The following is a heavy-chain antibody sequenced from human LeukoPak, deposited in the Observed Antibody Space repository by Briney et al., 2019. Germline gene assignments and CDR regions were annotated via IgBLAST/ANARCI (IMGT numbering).Heavy chain of an antibody. CDR2: MNPNTGNT. J-gene: IGHJ5*01. D-gene: IGHD4-17*01. CDR1: GGTFSSYA. V-gene: IGHV1-8*02. Sequence: ASVKVSCKASGGTFSSYAISWVRQAPGQGLEWMGWMNPNTGNTGYARNLQGRVTMTRTNSITTAYMELSSLTSDDTAVYYCARGGGGEYLDWFDFWGQGTLVIVSS. CDR3: ARGGGGEYLDWFDF.